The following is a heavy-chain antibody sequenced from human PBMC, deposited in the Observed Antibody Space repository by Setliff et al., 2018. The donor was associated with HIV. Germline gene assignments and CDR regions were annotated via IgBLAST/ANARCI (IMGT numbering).Heavy chain of an antibody. J-gene: IGHJ4*02. CDR2: IYPGDSDS. V-gene: IGHV5-51*01. CDR1: GYSFTSYW. D-gene: IGHD3-10*01. CDR3: VRSGGFGELYGY. Sequence: GESLTISCKASGYSFTSYWIGWVRQMPGKGLEWMGIIYPGDSDSRYSPPFQGQVTISVDKSISTAYLQWDRLKASDTAMYYCVRSGGFGELYGYWGQGTLVTVSS.